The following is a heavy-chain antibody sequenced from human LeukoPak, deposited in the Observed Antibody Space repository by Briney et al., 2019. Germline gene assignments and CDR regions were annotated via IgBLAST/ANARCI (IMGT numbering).Heavy chain of an antibody. V-gene: IGHV4-59*01. CDR3: ARSVGGAGPYYDYYYGMDV. CDR1: GGSISSYS. D-gene: IGHD6-13*01. Sequence: SETLSLTSTFSGGSISSYSWSWIRQPPGKGLEWIGYIYYSGSTNYNPSLKIRVTISVNTSKNQFSLKLSSVTAADTAVYYCARSVGGAGPYYDYYYGMDVWGQGTTVTVSS. CDR2: IYYSGST. J-gene: IGHJ6*02.